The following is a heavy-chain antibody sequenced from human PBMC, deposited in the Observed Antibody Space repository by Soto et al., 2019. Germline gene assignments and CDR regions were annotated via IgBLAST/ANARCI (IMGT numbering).Heavy chain of an antibody. J-gene: IGHJ4*02. V-gene: IGHV3-30-3*01. D-gene: IGHD1-26*01. CDR3: ARLWSERDPNFDH. CDR1: GFTFSSYA. Sequence: QVQLVESGGGVVQPGRSLRLSCAASGFTFSSYAMHWVRQAPGKGLEWVAVISYDGSNKYYADSVKGRFTISRDNSKNTLYLQMNSLRAEDTAVYYCARLWSERDPNFDHWGQGTLVSVSS. CDR2: ISYDGSNK.